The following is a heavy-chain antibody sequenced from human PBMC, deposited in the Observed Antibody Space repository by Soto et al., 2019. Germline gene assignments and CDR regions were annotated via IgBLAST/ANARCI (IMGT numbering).Heavy chain of an antibody. Sequence: QVQLVQSGAEVKKPGASVKVSCKASGYTFTSYDINWVRQATGQGLEWMGWMNPNTGNSGYAHKFQGRVSMTRNTSISTAYMELRSLRSEDTAVYYCARERVRGNDYWGQGTLVTVSS. CDR1: GYTFTSYD. CDR2: MNPNTGNS. CDR3: ARERVRGNDY. D-gene: IGHD3-10*01. V-gene: IGHV1-8*01. J-gene: IGHJ4*02.